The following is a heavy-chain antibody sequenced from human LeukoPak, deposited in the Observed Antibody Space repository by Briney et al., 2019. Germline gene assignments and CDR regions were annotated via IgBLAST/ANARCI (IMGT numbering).Heavy chain of an antibody. CDR3: ARCKTIWGTYFDY. Sequence: SETLSLTCTVSGDSISNSNYYWGWIRQPPGKGLEWIGSIYHSGSTFYNPSLRSRSTMSVDTSKNQFSLRLSSVTAADTAVYYSARCKTIWGTYFDYWGQGTLVTVSS. V-gene: IGHV4-39*07. CDR2: IYHSGST. CDR1: GDSISNSNYY. D-gene: IGHD7-27*01. J-gene: IGHJ4*02.